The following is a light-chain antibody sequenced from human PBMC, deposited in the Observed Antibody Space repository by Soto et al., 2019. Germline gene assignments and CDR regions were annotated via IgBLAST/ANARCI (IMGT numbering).Light chain of an antibody. Sequence: QSVLTQPPSASGTPGQRVTISCSGSTSNIGSDTVKWYQQLPGTAPKLLIYNNDQRPSGVPDRLSGSKSGTSASLAISGLQSEDEADYHCAAWDDTLNGYVFGSGTKLTVL. CDR2: NND. V-gene: IGLV1-44*01. CDR3: AAWDDTLNGYV. CDR1: TSNIGSDT. J-gene: IGLJ1*01.